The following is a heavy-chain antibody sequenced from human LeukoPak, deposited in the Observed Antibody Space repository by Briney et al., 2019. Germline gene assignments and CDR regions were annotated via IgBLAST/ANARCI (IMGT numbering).Heavy chain of an antibody. V-gene: IGHV3-21*01. J-gene: IGHJ3*02. Sequence: GGSLRLSCAASGFTFSSYSMNWVRQAPGKGLEWVSSISSSSSYIYYADSVKGRFTISRDNAKNSLYLQMNSLRAEDTAVYYCARWKDDSSGYWADIWGQGTMVTVSS. CDR3: ARWKDDSSGYWADI. CDR2: ISSSSSYI. D-gene: IGHD3-22*01. CDR1: GFTFSSYS.